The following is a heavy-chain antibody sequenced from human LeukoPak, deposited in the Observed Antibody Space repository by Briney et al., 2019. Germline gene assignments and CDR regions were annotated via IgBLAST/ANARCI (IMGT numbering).Heavy chain of an antibody. D-gene: IGHD3-10*01. Sequence: SETLSLTCAVYGGSFSACYWSWIRQPPGKGLEWIGEINHSGSTKYNPSLKSRVTISVDTSKNQISLKLSSVTAADTAVYYCARRWGSGSFPYYMDVWGKGTTVTISS. CDR1: GGSFSACY. V-gene: IGHV4-34*01. J-gene: IGHJ6*03. CDR2: INHSGST. CDR3: ARRWGSGSFPYYMDV.